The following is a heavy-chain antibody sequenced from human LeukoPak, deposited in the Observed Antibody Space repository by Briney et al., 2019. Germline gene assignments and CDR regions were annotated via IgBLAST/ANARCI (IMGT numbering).Heavy chain of an antibody. D-gene: IGHD2-8*01. V-gene: IGHV3-23*01. CDR1: GFPFSDFS. Sequence: GGSLRLSCATSGFPFSDFSMIWVRQAPGKGLEWISTTNSGGSSTDYAESVKGRFTISRDNSKNTLYLQMSSLRVEDTAMYYCAKQSYARSLGEGGPGTLVTVSS. CDR2: TNSGGSST. J-gene: IGHJ4*02. CDR3: AKQSYARSLGE.